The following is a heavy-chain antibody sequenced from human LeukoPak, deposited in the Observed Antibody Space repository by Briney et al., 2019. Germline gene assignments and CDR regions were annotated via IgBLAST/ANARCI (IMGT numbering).Heavy chain of an antibody. J-gene: IGHJ4*02. CDR1: GFTFSSYA. V-gene: IGHV3-23*01. D-gene: IGHD3-3*01. CDR3: AKERPYDFWSGYPFDY. CDR2: ISGSGGST. Sequence: GGSLRLSCAASGFTFSSYAMSWVRQAPGKGLEWVSAISGSGGSTYYADSVKGRFTISRDNSKNTLYLQMNSLRAEDTAVYYCAKERPYDFWSGYPFDYWGQGTLVTVSS.